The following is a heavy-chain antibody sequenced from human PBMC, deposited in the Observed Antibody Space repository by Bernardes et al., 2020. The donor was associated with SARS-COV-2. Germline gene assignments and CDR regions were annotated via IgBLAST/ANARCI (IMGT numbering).Heavy chain of an antibody. Sequence: GGSLRLSCAASGFTFSSYGMHWVRKAPGKGLEWVAVISYDGSNKYYADSVKGRFTISRDNSKNTLYLQMNSLRAEDTAVYYCATEEVHTVTTDTYYYYGMDVWGQGTTVTVSS. CDR1: GFTFSSYG. V-gene: IGHV3-30*03. CDR3: ATEEVHTVTTDTYYYYGMDV. J-gene: IGHJ6*02. CDR2: ISYDGSNK. D-gene: IGHD4-4*01.